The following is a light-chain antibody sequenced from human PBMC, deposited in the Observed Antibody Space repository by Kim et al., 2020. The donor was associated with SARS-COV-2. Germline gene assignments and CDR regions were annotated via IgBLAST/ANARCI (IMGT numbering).Light chain of an antibody. V-gene: IGKV3-20*01. J-gene: IGKJ1*01. CDR2: GTS. CDR1: QSVSSSY. CDR3: QQYGGSPT. Sequence: EIVLTQSPATLSLSPGERATLSCSASQSVSSSYFAWYQQKPGQAPRLLIYGTSSRATGIPDRFSGSGSATHFSLTISRLEPEDFAVYFCQQYGGSPTFGQGTKVDIK.